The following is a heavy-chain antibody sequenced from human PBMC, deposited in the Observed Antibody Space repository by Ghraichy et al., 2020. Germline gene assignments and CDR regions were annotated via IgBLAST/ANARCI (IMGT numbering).Heavy chain of an antibody. CDR1: GFTFSSYA. D-gene: IGHD3-22*01. V-gene: IGHV3-23*01. Sequence: GGSLRLSCAASGFTFSSYAMSWVRQAPGKGLEWVSAISGSGGSTYYADSVKGRFTISRDNSKNTLYLQMNSLRAEDTAVYYCAKGSKANYYDSSGYVPWGQGTLVTVSS. CDR2: ISGSGGST. J-gene: IGHJ5*02. CDR3: AKGSKANYYDSSGYVP.